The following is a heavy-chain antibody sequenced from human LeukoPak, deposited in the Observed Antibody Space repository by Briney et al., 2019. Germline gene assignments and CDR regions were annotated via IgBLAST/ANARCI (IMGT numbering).Heavy chain of an antibody. V-gene: IGHV4-39*01. D-gene: IGHD3-10*01. CDR1: GGSISSTNYY. CDR3: ARHASGDNWHFDF. CDR2: FYYSGST. J-gene: IGHJ2*01. Sequence: SETLSLTCTVSGGSISSTNYYWGWIRQPPGKGLEWIGSFYYSGSTSYNPSLKSRVTISVDPSKNQFSLNLTSVTAADTAVYYCARHASGDNWHFDFWGRGTLVTVSS.